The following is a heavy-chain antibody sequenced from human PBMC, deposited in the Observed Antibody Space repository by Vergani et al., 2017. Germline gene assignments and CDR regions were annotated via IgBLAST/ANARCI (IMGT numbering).Heavy chain of an antibody. CDR3: ARVNYDILTGHYYYMDV. D-gene: IGHD3-9*01. CDR1: GGTFSSYA. J-gene: IGHJ6*03. V-gene: IGHV1-69*01. CDR2: IIPIFGTA. Sequence: QVQLVQSGAEVKKPGSSVKVSCKASGGTFSSYAISWVRQAPGQGLEWMGGIIPIFGTANYAQKFQGRVTITAAESTSTAYMELSSLRSEDTAVYYCARVNYDILTGHYYYMDVWGKGTTVTVSS.